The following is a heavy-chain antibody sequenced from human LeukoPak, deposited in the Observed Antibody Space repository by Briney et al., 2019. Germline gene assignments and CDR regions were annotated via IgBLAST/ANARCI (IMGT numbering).Heavy chain of an antibody. V-gene: IGHV3-20*04. CDR3: ATRSRGYSYGGFDY. CDR1: GFTFDDYG. CDR2: NWNGGAT. J-gene: IGHJ4*02. Sequence: GGSLRLSCAASGFTFDDYGMSWVRQAPGKGLEWVSGNWNGGATGYADSVKGRFTISRDNAKNSLFLQMNSLRAEDTALYYCATRSRGYSYGGFDYWGQGTLVTVSS. D-gene: IGHD5-18*01.